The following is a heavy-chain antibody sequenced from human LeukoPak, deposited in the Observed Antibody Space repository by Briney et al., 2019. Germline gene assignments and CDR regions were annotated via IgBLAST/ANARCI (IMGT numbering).Heavy chain of an antibody. CDR3: ARDRLTTVTTFHFDY. CDR1: GFTFSTYA. J-gene: IGHJ4*02. D-gene: IGHD4-17*01. CDR2: IWYDRTNK. Sequence: GGSLRLSCAASGFTFSTYAMHWVRQAPGKGLEWVAVIWYDRTNKYYADSVKGRFTISRDNSKNTLYLQMSSLRAEDTAVYYCARDRLTTVTTFHFDYWGQGTLVTVAS. V-gene: IGHV3-33*01.